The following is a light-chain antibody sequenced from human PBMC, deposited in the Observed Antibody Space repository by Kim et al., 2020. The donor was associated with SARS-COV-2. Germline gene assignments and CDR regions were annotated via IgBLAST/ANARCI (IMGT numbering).Light chain of an antibody. J-gene: IGLJ3*02. CDR2: EVT. CDR1: RSDVGSYNV. V-gene: IGLV2-23*02. Sequence: GQSITLSSTGTRSDVGSYNVVSWYQQHPGKAPKLMIYEVTKRPSGASNRFPGSKSGNTASLTISGLQAEDEATYYCCSYAASTTFVFGGGTQLTVL. CDR3: CSYAASTTFV.